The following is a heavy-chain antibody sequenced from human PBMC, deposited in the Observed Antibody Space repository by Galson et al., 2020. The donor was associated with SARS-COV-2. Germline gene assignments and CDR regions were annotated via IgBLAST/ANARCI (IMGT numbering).Heavy chain of an antibody. CDR2: ISSDGNLQ. J-gene: IGHJ5*02. CDR1: GFTFSRHP. CDR3: AREAHSSGRAGANDP. Sequence: GGSLRLSCAASGFTFSRHPMHWVRQAPGKGLDWVAVISSDGNLQQYADSVKGRFTISRDNSKNMLYLEINSLRDEDTALYYCAREAHSSGRAGANDPWGQGTLVTVSS. D-gene: IGHD2-15*01. V-gene: IGHV3-30*04.